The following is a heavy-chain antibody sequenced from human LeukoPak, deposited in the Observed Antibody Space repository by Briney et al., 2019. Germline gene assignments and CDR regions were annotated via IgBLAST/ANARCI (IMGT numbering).Heavy chain of an antibody. J-gene: IGHJ6*02. D-gene: IGHD2-2*01. Sequence: GGSLRLSCAASGFTFSSYSMNWVRQAPGKGLEWVSSISSSSSYIYYADSVKGRFTISRDNAKNSLYLQMNSLRAEDTAVYYCASLEYEVVPAAWAPANGGMDVWGQGTTVTVSS. CDR2: ISSSSSYI. CDR1: GFTFSSYS. CDR3: ASLEYEVVPAAWAPANGGMDV. V-gene: IGHV3-21*01.